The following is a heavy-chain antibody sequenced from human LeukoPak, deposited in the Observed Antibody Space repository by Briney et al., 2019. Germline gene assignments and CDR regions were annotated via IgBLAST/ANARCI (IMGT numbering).Heavy chain of an antibody. V-gene: IGHV3-7*03. D-gene: IGHD6-13*01. J-gene: IGHJ4*02. Sequence: GGSLRLSCAASAFTFSSYWMTWVRQAPGKGLEWVANRKQDGSEKYYVDSVQGRFTISRDNAKNSLYLQMNSLRAEDTAVYYCARGFIAAAWGSSYFDSWGQGTLVTVSS. CDR1: AFTFSSYW. CDR3: ARGFIAAAWGSSYFDS. CDR2: RKQDGSEK.